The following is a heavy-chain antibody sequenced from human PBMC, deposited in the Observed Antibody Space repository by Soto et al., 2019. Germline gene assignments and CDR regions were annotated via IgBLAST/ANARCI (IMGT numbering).Heavy chain of an antibody. CDR1: GYTFTSYG. CDR2: ISAYNGNT. CDR3: ASLYCGGDCSDWYFDL. Sequence: QVQLVQSGAEVKKPGASVKVSCKASGYTFTSYGISWVRQAPGQGLEWMGWISAYNGNTNYAQKLEGRVTMTTDTSTSTAYMELRSLRSDDTAVYYCASLYCGGDCSDWYFDLWGRGTLVTVSS. J-gene: IGHJ2*01. D-gene: IGHD2-21*02. V-gene: IGHV1-18*01.